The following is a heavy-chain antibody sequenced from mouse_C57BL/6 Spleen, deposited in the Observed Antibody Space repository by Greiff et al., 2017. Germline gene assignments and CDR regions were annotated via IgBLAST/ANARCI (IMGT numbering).Heavy chain of an antibody. Sequence: EVKLVESGGDLVKPGGSLKLSCAASGFTFSSYGTSWVRQTPDKRLEWVATISSGGSYTYYPDSVKGRFTISRDNAKNTLYLQMSSLKSEDTAMYYCASSYYAMDDWGQGTSVTVSS. CDR3: ASSYYAMDD. J-gene: IGHJ4*01. CDR1: GFTFSSYG. V-gene: IGHV5-6*01. CDR2: ISSGGSYT.